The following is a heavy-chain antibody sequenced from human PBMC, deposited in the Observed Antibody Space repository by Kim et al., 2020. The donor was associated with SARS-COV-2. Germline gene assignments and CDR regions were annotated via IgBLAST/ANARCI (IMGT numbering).Heavy chain of an antibody. J-gene: IGHJ5*02. Sequence: GGSLRLSCAASGFTFSSYAMHWVRQAPGKGLEWVAVISYDGSNKYYADSVKGRFTISRDNSKNTLYLQMNSLRAEDTAVYYCARGLWFGDKVRWFDPWGQGTLVTVSS. D-gene: IGHD3-10*01. V-gene: IGHV3-30*04. CDR3: ARGLWFGDKVRWFDP. CDR1: GFTFSSYA. CDR2: ISYDGSNK.